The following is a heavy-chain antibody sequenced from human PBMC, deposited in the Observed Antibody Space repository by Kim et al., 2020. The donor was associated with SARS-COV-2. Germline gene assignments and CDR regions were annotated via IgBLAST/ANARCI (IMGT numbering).Heavy chain of an antibody. V-gene: IGHV3-48*03. CDR2: ISSSGITI. CDR1: GFTFSGYE. CDR3: ARVVPRFVVVPVAMVGMDV. J-gene: IGHJ6*02. D-gene: IGHD2-2*01. Sequence: GGSLRLSCAASGFTFSGYEMNWVRQAPGKGLEWVSYISSSGITIYYADSVKGRFTISRDNAKNSLYLQMNSLRAEHTAVYYCARVVPRFVVVPVAMVGMDVWGQGTTVTVSS.